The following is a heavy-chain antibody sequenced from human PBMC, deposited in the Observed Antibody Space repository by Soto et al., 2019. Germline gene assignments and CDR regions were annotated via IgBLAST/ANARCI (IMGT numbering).Heavy chain of an antibody. CDR2: IYYSGRT. V-gene: IGHV4-61*01. J-gene: IGHJ4*02. CDR3: ARGGSSSGLTFDY. Sequence: SETLSLTCTVSGGSVNSDSYYWTWIRQPPGKGLEWIGYIYYSGRTNYNPSLKSRVTISVDTSKNQFSLKLSSVTAADTAVYYCARGGSSSGLTFDYWGQGTLVTVSS. D-gene: IGHD6-6*01. CDR1: GGSVNSDSYY.